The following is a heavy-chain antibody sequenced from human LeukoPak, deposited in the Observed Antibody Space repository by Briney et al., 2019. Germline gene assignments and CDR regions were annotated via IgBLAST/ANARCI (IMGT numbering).Heavy chain of an antibody. D-gene: IGHD3-22*01. Sequence: ASVKVSCKASGYTFTGYYMHWVRQAPGQGLEWMGWINPNSGGTNYAQKFQGRVTMTRDTSISTAYMELSRLRSEDTAVYYCARASYYDSSGYYPRRYYFDYWGQGTLVTVSS. CDR3: ARASYYDSSGYYPRRYYFDY. J-gene: IGHJ4*02. V-gene: IGHV1-2*02. CDR1: GYTFTGYY. CDR2: INPNSGGT.